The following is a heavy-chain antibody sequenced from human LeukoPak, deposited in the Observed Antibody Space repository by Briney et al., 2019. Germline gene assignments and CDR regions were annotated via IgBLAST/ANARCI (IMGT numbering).Heavy chain of an antibody. CDR3: AGLTRSAMSGAAY. Sequence: GGSLRLSCAASGFTFSSYWMNWVRQTPGKGLEWVANIKPDGSEKFCVDSVKGRFTISRDNTKNSLYLQMNSLRGDDTAVYHCAGLTRSAMSGAAYWGQGTLVTVSS. CDR2: IKPDGSEK. V-gene: IGHV3-7*01. J-gene: IGHJ4*02. D-gene: IGHD6-13*01. CDR1: GFTFSSYW.